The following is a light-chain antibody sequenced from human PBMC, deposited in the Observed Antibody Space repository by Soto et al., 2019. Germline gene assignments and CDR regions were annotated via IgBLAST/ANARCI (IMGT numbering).Light chain of an antibody. J-gene: IGLJ2*01. V-gene: IGLV2-8*01. CDR3: SSYAGSLYVV. Sequence: QSALTQPPSASGSPGQSVTISCTGTSSDVGGYNYVSWYQQHPGKAPKLMIYEVSKRPSGVPDRFSGSKSGNTASLTVSGLQAEDEADYYCSSYAGSLYVVFGGGTQLTVL. CDR2: EVS. CDR1: SSDVGGYNY.